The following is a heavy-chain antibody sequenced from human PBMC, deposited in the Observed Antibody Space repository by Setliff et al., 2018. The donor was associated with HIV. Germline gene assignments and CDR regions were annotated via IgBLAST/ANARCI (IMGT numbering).Heavy chain of an antibody. CDR2: INTDGSST. J-gene: IGHJ4*02. V-gene: IGHV3-74*01. CDR3: AGDPRNLDF. Sequence: PGGSLRLSCAASGFTFSSYWIHWVRQAPGEGLLWVSRINTDGSSTNYADSVKGRFTISRDNSKNTLYLQMSSLRAEDTAVYYCAGDPRNLDFWGQGTLVTVSS. CDR1: GFTFSSYW.